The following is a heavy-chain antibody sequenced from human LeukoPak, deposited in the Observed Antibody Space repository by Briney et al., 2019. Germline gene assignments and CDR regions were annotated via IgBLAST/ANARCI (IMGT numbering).Heavy chain of an antibody. CDR1: GGSFSGYY. J-gene: IGHJ5*02. Sequence: SETLSLTCAVYGGSFSGYYWSWIRQPPGKGLEWIGEINHSGSTNYNPSLKSRVTISVDTSKNQFSLKLSSVTAADTAVYYCARGKSWYGNWFDPWGQGTLVTVSS. V-gene: IGHV4-34*01. CDR3: ARGKSWYGNWFDP. CDR2: INHSGST. D-gene: IGHD6-13*01.